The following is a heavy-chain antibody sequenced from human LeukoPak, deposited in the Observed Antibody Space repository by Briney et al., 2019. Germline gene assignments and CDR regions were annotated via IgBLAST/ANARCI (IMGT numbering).Heavy chain of an antibody. D-gene: IGHD4-17*01. CDR1: GGSFSGYY. CDR3: ARGTPVTTGEYYFDY. CDR2: INHSGSA. V-gene: IGHV4-34*01. Sequence: PSETLSLTCAVYGGSFSGYYWSWIRQPPGKGLEWIGEINHSGSANYNPSLKSRVTISVDTSKNQFSLKLSSVTAADTAVYYCARGTPVTTGEYYFDYWGRGTLVTVSS. J-gene: IGHJ4*02.